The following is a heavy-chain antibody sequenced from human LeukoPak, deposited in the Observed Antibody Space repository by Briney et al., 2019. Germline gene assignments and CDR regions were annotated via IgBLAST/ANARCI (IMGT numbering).Heavy chain of an antibody. CDR2: INHSGST. J-gene: IGHJ4*02. CDR3: ARATVISFDY. D-gene: IGHD3-16*02. CDR1: GGSFSGYY. V-gene: IGHV4-34*01. Sequence: SETLSLACAVYGGSFSGYYWSWIRQPPGKGLEWIGEINHSGSTNYNPSLKSRVTISVDTSKNQFSLKLSSVTAADTAVYYCARATVISFDYWGQGTLVTVSS.